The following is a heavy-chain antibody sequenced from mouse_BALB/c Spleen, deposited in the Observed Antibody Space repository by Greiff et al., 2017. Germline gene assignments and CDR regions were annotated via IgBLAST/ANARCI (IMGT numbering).Heavy chain of an antibody. D-gene: IGHD1-1*02. J-gene: IGHJ4*01. V-gene: IGHV1-20*02. Sequence: DVKLVESGPELVKPGASVKISCKASGYSFTGYFMNWVMQSHGKSLEWIGRINPYNGDTFYNQKFKGKATLTVDKSSSTAHMELRSLASEDSAVYYCARSEYGEENAMDYWGQGTSVTVSS. CDR2: INPYNGDT. CDR3: ARSEYGEENAMDY. CDR1: GYSFTGYF.